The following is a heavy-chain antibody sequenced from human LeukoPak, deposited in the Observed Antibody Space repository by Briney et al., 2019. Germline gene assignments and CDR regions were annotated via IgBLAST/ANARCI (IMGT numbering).Heavy chain of an antibody. CDR1: GGSISSYY. J-gene: IGHJ6*03. Sequence: SETLSLTRTVSGGSISSYYWSWIRQPPGKGLEWIGYIYYSGSTNYNPSLKSRVTISVDTSKNQFSLKLSSVTAADTAVYYCARVDYSNYGNYYYMDVWGKGTTVTVSS. D-gene: IGHD4-11*01. CDR2: IYYSGST. CDR3: ARVDYSNYGNYYYMDV. V-gene: IGHV4-59*01.